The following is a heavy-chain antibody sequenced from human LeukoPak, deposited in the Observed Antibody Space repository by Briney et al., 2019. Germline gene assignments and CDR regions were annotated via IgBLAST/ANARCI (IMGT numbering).Heavy chain of an antibody. Sequence: GGSLRLSCAASELTFSSYAMSWVRQAPGKGLEWVSVISGSGGSTYYADSVKGRFTISRDNSKNTLYLQMNSLRAEDTAVYYCAKDSGSSGWVIDYWGQGTLVTVSS. V-gene: IGHV3-23*01. CDR1: ELTFSSYA. CDR2: ISGSGGST. D-gene: IGHD6-19*01. CDR3: AKDSGSSGWVIDY. J-gene: IGHJ4*02.